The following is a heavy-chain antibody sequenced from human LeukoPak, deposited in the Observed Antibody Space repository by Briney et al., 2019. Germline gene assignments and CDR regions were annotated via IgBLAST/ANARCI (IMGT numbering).Heavy chain of an antibody. J-gene: IGHJ4*02. CDR3: TKPPQLLFDY. CDR1: GGTFNNYD. Sequence: SVKVSCKASGGTFNNYDISWVRQAPRQGLEWMGGIIPIFGTANYAQKFQGRVTITADASTSTAYMELSSLRSEDAAVYYCTKPPQLLFDYWGQGTLVTVSS. D-gene: IGHD1-14*01. V-gene: IGHV1-69*13. CDR2: IIPIFGTA.